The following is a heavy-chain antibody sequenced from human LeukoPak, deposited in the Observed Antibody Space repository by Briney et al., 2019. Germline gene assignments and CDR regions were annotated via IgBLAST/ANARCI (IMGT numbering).Heavy chain of an antibody. Sequence: SETLSLTCTVSGDSLNTYYWTWSRQTPGKELEWIGFVASSGTSNYNPSLKSRVSISIDTSKNQFSLARTSVTPADTAVYYCARVVRGVVTSNWFDPWGQGTLVSVSS. V-gene: IGHV4-59*01. J-gene: IGHJ5*02. CDR1: GDSLNTYY. D-gene: IGHD2-21*02. CDR3: ARVVRGVVTSNWFDP. CDR2: VASSGTS.